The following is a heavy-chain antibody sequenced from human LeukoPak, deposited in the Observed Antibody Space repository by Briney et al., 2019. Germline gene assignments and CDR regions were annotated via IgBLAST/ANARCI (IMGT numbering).Heavy chain of an antibody. Sequence: GASVKVSCKASVYTFTTYGISWVRQAPGQGLEWMGWISGYNANTYSAQNFRDRVTMTTDTSTSTAYMELRSLRSDDTAVYYCARGPYCSGSTCLSQYFDNWGQGTLVTVSS. D-gene: IGHD2-15*01. J-gene: IGHJ4*02. CDR3: ARGPYCSGSTCLSQYFDN. CDR1: VYTFTTYG. V-gene: IGHV1-18*01. CDR2: ISGYNANT.